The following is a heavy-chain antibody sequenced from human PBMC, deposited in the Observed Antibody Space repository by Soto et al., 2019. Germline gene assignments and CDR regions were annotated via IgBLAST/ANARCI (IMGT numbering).Heavy chain of an antibody. CDR1: GGSISSGDYY. CDR3: AIERPDGARLDP. J-gene: IGHJ5*02. V-gene: IGHV4-30-4*01. D-gene: IGHD6-6*01. Sequence: QVQLQESGPGLVKPSQTLSLTCTVSGGSISSGDYYWSWIRQPPGKGLEWIGYIYYIGSTFYNPSLKSRVTISVDTSTNQFSLKLISVPAADTAVYYCAIERPDGARLDPWGQGTLVTVSS. CDR2: IYYIGST.